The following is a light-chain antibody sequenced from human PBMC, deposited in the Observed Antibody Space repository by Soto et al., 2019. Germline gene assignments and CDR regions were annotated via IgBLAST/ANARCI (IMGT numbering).Light chain of an antibody. V-gene: IGLV2-14*01. Sequence: QSALTQPASVSGSPGQSITISCTGTSSDVVGYNYVSWYQQHPGKAPKLMIYDVSTRPSGVSNRFSGSKSGNTSSLTISGLQAEDEADYYCSSYTSSSTLEVFGTGTQLTVL. CDR3: SSYTSSSTLEV. J-gene: IGLJ1*01. CDR2: DVS. CDR1: SSDVVGYNY.